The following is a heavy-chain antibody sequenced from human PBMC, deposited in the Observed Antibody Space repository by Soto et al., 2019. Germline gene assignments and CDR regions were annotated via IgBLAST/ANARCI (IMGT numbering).Heavy chain of an antibody. CDR2: IIPIFGTA. CDR1: GGTFSSYA. J-gene: IGHJ4*02. Sequence: SVKVSCKASGGTFSSYAISWVRQAPGQGLEWMGGIIPIFGTANYAQKFQGRVTITADESTSTAYMELSSLRSEDTAVYYCARAPKRLNCDYVWGSYRYSSYNFDYWGQGTLVTVSS. V-gene: IGHV1-69*13. CDR3: ARAPKRLNCDYVWGSYRYSSYNFDY. D-gene: IGHD3-16*02.